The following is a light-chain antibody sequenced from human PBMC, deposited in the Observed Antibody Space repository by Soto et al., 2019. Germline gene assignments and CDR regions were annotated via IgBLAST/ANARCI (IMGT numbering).Light chain of an antibody. CDR3: QRSDNWPLT. V-gene: IGKV3-15*01. CDR1: ESISGN. Sequence: EIVMTQSPATLSVSPEESATLSCRASESISGNLAWYQQKPGLSPRLLIYHTSTRATGVPARFSGSGSGTEFSLTISSLQSEDSAVYYRQRSDNWPLTFGGGTKVEIK. J-gene: IGKJ4*01. CDR2: HTS.